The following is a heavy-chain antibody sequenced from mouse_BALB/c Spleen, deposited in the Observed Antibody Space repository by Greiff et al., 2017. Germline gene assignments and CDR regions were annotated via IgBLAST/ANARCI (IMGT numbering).Heavy chain of an antibody. Sequence: QVQLQQSGAELMKPGASVKISCKATGYTFSSYWIEWVKQRPGHGLEWIGEILPGSGSTNYNEKFKGKATFTADTSSNTAYMQLSSLTSEDSAVYYCARRRTRQLGLFYYAMDDWGQGTSVTVSS. CDR2: ILPGSGST. J-gene: IGHJ4*01. V-gene: IGHV1-9*01. D-gene: IGHD3-2*01. CDR3: ARRRTRQLGLFYYAMDD. CDR1: GYTFSSYW.